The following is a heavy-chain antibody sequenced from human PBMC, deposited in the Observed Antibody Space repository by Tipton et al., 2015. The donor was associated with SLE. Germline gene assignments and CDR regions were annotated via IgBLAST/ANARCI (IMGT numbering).Heavy chain of an antibody. J-gene: IGHJ3*02. Sequence: GLVKPSQTLSLTCAISGDSIFRNSAAWNWIRQSPSRGLEWLGRTYYRSTWYNDYAVSVKSRITINPDTSKNQFSLQLNSVTPEDTAVYYCARVLWSSDAFDIWGQGTMVTVSS. CDR1: GDSIFRNSAA. D-gene: IGHD3-3*01. V-gene: IGHV6-1*01. CDR2: TYYRSTWYN. CDR3: ARVLWSSDAFDI.